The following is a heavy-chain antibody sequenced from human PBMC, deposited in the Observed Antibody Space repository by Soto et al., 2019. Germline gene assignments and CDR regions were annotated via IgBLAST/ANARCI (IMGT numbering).Heavy chain of an antibody. V-gene: IGHV4-59*01. CDR3: ARQRTAWPTFDS. Sequence: SETLSLTCTVSGGSISNYYWSWIRQPPGKGLEWIGYIYYSGNTNYNPSLKSRVTISVDTYKKQFSLKVSAVTAADTAVYYCARQRTAWPTFDSGGQGTLVTVSS. J-gene: IGHJ4*02. CDR2: IYYSGNT. D-gene: IGHD1-1*01. CDR1: GGSISNYY.